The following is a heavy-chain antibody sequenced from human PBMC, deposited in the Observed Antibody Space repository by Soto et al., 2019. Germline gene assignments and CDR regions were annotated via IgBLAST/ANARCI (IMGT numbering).Heavy chain of an antibody. D-gene: IGHD3-22*01. CDR3: VKDYDSSGYYPDY. V-gene: IGHV3-9*01. CDR1: GFTFDEYA. CDR2: ISWNSGSI. Sequence: LRLSCAASGFTFDEYAMHWIRQAPGKGLEWVSGISWNSGSIGYADSAKGRFTISRDNAKNSLYLQMNSLRAEDTALYYCVKDYDSSGYYPDYWGQGTLVTVSS. J-gene: IGHJ4*02.